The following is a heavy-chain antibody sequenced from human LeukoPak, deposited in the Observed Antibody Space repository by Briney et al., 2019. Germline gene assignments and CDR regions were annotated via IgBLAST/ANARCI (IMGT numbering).Heavy chain of an antibody. CDR3: ARDAQSSGSYYYYYGMDV. CDR2: ISSSSSTI. V-gene: IGHV3-48*04. CDR1: GFTFSSYS. Sequence: GGSLRLSCAASGFTFSSYSMNWVRQAPGKGLEWVSYISSSSSTIYYADSVKGRFTISRDNAKNSLYLQMNSLRAEDTAVYYCARDAQSSGSYYYYYGMDVWGQGTTVTVSS. D-gene: IGHD1-26*01. J-gene: IGHJ6*02.